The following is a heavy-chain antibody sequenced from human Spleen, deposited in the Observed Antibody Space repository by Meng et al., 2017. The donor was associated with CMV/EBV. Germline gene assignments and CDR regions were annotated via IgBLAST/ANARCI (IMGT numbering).Heavy chain of an antibody. CDR1: GFTVSTSY. D-gene: IGHD5-18*01. V-gene: IGHV3-21*01. J-gene: IGHJ4*02. Sequence: GESLKISCAASGFTVSTSYMNWVRQAPGKGLEWVSSISSSSSYIYYADSVKGRFTISRDNAKNSLYLQMNSLRAEDTAVYYCARDTAMATSLDYWGQGTLVTVSS. CDR2: ISSSSSYI. CDR3: ARDTAMATSLDY.